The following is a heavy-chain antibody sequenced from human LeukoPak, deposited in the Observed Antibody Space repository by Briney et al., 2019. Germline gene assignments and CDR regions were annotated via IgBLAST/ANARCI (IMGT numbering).Heavy chain of an antibody. CDR2: IYYSGST. Sequence: SETLSLTCTVSGGSISSGDYYWSWIRQPPGTGLEWIGYIYYSGSTYYNPSLKSRVTISVDTSKNQFSLKLSSVTAADTAVYYCARVRNQLLSFDYWGQGTLVTVSS. J-gene: IGHJ4*02. D-gene: IGHD2-2*01. CDR1: GGSISSGDYY. CDR3: ARVRNQLLSFDY. V-gene: IGHV4-30-4*01.